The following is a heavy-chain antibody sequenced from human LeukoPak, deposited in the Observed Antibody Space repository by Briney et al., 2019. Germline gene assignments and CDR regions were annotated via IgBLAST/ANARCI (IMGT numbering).Heavy chain of an antibody. Sequence: GGSLRLSCAASGFTVSSNYMSWVRRAPGKGLGWVSVIYSGGSTYYADSVKGRFTISRDNSKNTLYLQMNSLRAEDTAVYYCAREPLGYCSGGSCYDYWGQGTLVTVSS. J-gene: IGHJ4*02. CDR3: AREPLGYCSGGSCYDY. CDR2: IYSGGST. D-gene: IGHD2-15*01. CDR1: GFTVSSNY. V-gene: IGHV3-53*01.